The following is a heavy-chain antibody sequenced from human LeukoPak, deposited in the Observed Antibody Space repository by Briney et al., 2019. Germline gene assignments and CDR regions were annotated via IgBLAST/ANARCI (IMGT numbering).Heavy chain of an antibody. CDR2: IYYSGST. CDR3: ARATSDSSGYYYIYFDY. J-gene: IGHJ4*02. D-gene: IGHD3-22*01. CDR1: GGSISSGGYY. V-gene: IGHV4-31*03. Sequence: SETLSLTCTVSGGSISSGGYYWSWIRQHPGKGLEWIGYIYYSGSTYYNPYLKSRVTISVDTPKNQFSLKLSSVTAADTAVYYCARATSDSSGYYYIYFDYWGQGTLVTVSS.